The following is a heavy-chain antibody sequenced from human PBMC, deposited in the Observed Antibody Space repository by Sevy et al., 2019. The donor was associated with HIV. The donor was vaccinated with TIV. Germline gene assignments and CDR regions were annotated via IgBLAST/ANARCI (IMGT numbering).Heavy chain of an antibody. J-gene: IGHJ4*02. Sequence: GGSLRLSCTASVFTFGDYCMSWVHQAPGKGLEWVAFLKSDVYGGTVDHAASVRGRFVISRDDSKTIAYLQMNDLKTEDTGVYYCTRWKAAQSIFDYWGQGALVTVSS. D-gene: IGHD6-13*01. CDR2: LKSDVYGGTV. CDR3: TRWKAAQSIFDY. CDR1: VFTFGDYC. V-gene: IGHV3-49*04.